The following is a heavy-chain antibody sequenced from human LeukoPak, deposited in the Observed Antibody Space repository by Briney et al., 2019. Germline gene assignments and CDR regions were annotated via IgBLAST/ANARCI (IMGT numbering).Heavy chain of an antibody. Sequence: GGSLRLSCAASGFTFSSSWMSWVRQAPGKGLEWVSVIYSGGSTYYADSVKGRFTICRDNSKNTLYLQMNSLRAEDTAVYYCARDNILSYWGQGTLVTVSS. CDR2: IYSGGST. CDR3: ARDNILSY. J-gene: IGHJ4*02. CDR1: GFTFSSSW. V-gene: IGHV3-53*01.